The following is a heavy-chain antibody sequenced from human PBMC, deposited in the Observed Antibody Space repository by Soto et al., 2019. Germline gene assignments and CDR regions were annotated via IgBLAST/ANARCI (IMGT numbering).Heavy chain of an antibody. D-gene: IGHD3-16*01. Sequence: GESLKISCQASGYTFSSNWIGWVRQMPGKGLEWMGIIYPDDSETRYSPSFQGQVTISADRSFNTAYLQWASLQASDTAIYYCARLMESWGEPHYFDSWGQGNMVTVSS. CDR3: ARLMESWGEPHYFDS. CDR1: GYTFSSNW. J-gene: IGHJ4*02. CDR2: IYPDDSET. V-gene: IGHV5-51*01.